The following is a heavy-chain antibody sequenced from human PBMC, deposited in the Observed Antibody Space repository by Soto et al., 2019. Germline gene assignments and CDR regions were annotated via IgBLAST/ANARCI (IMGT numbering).Heavy chain of an antibody. D-gene: IGHD2-2*01. CDR2: INPSGGST. CDR3: SRDRDIVVVPAALENYYYYGMDV. V-gene: IGHV1-46*01. CDR1: GYTFTSYY. Sequence: ASVKVCCKASGYTFTSYYMHWVRQAPGQGLEWMGIINPSGGSTSYAQKFQGRVTMTRDTSTSTAYMELRSLRSEDTAVYCCSRDRDIVVVPAALENYYYYGMDVWGQGTTVTVSS. J-gene: IGHJ6*02.